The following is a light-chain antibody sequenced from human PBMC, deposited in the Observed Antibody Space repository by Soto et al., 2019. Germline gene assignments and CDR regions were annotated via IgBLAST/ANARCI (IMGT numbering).Light chain of an antibody. CDR2: DVS. V-gene: IGLV2-14*01. Sequence: QSALTQPASVSGSPGQSITISCTGTSSDVGGYNYVSWYQQHPGTAPKLMIYDVSNRPSGVSNRFSGSKSGNTASLTLSGLQAEDEADYYCSSYTSSSTLLYVFGTGTKLTVL. CDR3: SSYTSSSTLLYV. CDR1: SSDVGGYNY. J-gene: IGLJ1*01.